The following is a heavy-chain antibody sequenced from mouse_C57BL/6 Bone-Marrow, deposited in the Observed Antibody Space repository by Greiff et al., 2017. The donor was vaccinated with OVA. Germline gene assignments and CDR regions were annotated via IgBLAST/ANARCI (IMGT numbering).Heavy chain of an antibody. V-gene: IGHV1-5*01. CDR1: GYTFTSYW. CDR3: TRGDDYDGYYFDY. J-gene: IGHJ2*01. D-gene: IGHD2-4*01. CDR2: IYPGNSDT. Sequence: VQLQQSGTVLARPGASVKMSCKTSGYTFTSYWMHWVKQRPGQGLEWIGAIYPGNSDTSYNQKFKGKAKLTAVTSASTAYMELSSLTNEDSAVYYGTRGDDYDGYYFDYWGQGTTLTVSS.